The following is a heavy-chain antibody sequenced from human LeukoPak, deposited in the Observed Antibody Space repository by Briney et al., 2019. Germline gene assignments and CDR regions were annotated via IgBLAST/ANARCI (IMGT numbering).Heavy chain of an antibody. CDR3: ARERAYYYESSGYREISNCFDP. Sequence: SETLSLTCTVPGGSVGSGTFYWSWIRHPPGKGLEWIGDIYYSGSTNYNPSLKSRVAISVDMSTNQFSLKLISVPAADTAVYYCARERAYYYESSGYREISNCFDPWGQGTLVTVSS. V-gene: IGHV4-61*01. CDR1: GGSVGSGTFY. J-gene: IGHJ5*02. D-gene: IGHD3-22*01. CDR2: IYYSGST.